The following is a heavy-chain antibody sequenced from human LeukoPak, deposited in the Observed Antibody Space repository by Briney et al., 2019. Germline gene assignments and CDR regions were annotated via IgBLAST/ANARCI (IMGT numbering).Heavy chain of an antibody. CDR1: GFTFSSYA. CDR3: ARGASGWYGYLWFDP. V-gene: IGHV3-30-3*01. D-gene: IGHD6-19*01. J-gene: IGHJ5*02. Sequence: GGSLRLSCAASGFTFSSYAMHWVRQAPGKGLEWVAVISYDGSNKYYADSVKGRFTISRDNSKNTLYLQMNSLRPEDTAVYYCARGASGWYGYLWFDPWGQGTLVTVSS. CDR2: ISYDGSNK.